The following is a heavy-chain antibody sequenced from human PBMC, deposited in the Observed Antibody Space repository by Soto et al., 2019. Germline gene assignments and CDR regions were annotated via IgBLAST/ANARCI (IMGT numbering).Heavy chain of an antibody. D-gene: IGHD4-17*01. V-gene: IGHV3-21*01. CDR2: ISSSSSYI. J-gene: IGHJ4*02. Sequence: EVQLVESGGGLVKPGGSLRLSCAASGFTFSSYSMNWVRQAPGKGLEWVSSISSSSSYIYYADSVKGRFTISRDNAKNSLYLQMNRLRAEDTAVYYCAPLDTVTTSYWGQGTLVTVSS. CDR1: GFTFSSYS. CDR3: APLDTVTTSY.